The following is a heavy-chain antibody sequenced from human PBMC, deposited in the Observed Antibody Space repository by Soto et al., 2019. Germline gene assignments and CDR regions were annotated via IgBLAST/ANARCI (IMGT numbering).Heavy chain of an antibody. Sequence: QVQLVQSGAEVKKPGASVKVSCKASGYTFTSYAMHWVRQAPGQRLEWMGWINAGNGNTKYSQKFQGRVTITRDTSASTAYMELSSLRSEDTAVYYCARGYSGYLASFDPWGQGTLVTVSS. V-gene: IGHV1-3*01. CDR2: INAGNGNT. D-gene: IGHD5-12*01. CDR3: ARGYSGYLASFDP. J-gene: IGHJ5*02. CDR1: GYTFTSYA.